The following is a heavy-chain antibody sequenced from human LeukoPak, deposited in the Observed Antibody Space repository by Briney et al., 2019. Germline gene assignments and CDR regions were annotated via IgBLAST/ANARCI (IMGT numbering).Heavy chain of an antibody. CDR1: GFTFSSYW. CDR3: ARDRVQTYYDFWSGYYTRGDAFDT. V-gene: IGHV3-7*01. D-gene: IGHD3-3*01. CDR2: IKQDGSEK. Sequence: GGSLRLSCAASGFTFSSYWMSWVRQAPGKGLEWVANIKQDGSEKYYVDSVKGRFTISRDNAKNSLYLQMNSLRAEDTAVYYCARDRVQTYYDFWSGYYTRGDAFDTWGQGTMVTVSS. J-gene: IGHJ3*02.